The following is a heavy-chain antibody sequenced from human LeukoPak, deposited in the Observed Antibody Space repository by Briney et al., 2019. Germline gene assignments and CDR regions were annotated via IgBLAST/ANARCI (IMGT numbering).Heavy chain of an antibody. CDR3: AKDHYYDSSGYFGSTIWFDP. CDR2: ISGSGGST. J-gene: IGHJ5*02. CDR1: GFTFSSYS. D-gene: IGHD3-22*01. Sequence: GSLRLSCAASGFTFSSYSMNWVRQAPGKGLEWVSAISGSGGSTYYADSVKGRFTISRDNSKNTLYLQMNSLRAEDAAVYYCAKDHYYDSSGYFGSTIWFDPWGQGTLVTVSS. V-gene: IGHV3-23*01.